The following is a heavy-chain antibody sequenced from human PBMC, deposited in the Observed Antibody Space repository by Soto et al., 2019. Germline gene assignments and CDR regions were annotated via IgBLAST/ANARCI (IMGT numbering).Heavy chain of an antibody. V-gene: IGHV3-15*07. J-gene: IGHJ6*02. D-gene: IGHD3-3*01. Sequence: EVQLVESGGGLVKPGGSLRLSCAASGFTFSNAWMNWVRQAPGKGLEWVGRIKSKTDGGTTDYAAPGKGRFTISRADSKNTLYLQMNSLKTEDTAVYYCTTLSITIFGVVLMDVWGQGTTVTVSS. CDR3: TTLSITIFGVVLMDV. CDR2: IKSKTDGGTT. CDR1: GFTFSNAW.